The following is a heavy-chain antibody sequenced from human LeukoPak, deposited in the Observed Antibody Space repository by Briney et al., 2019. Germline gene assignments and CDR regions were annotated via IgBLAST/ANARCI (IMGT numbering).Heavy chain of an antibody. CDR1: GVTFSSYA. Sequence: GVSLRLSCAASGVTFSSYAMNWVRQAPGKGLEWVSLISGSGDSTDYADSVKGRFTISRDNSKNTLYLQINSLRADDTAVYYCAKRAVAGTGRGFDIWGQGTLVTVSS. V-gene: IGHV3-23*01. D-gene: IGHD6-19*01. CDR3: AKRAVAGTGRGFDI. J-gene: IGHJ3*02. CDR2: ISGSGDST.